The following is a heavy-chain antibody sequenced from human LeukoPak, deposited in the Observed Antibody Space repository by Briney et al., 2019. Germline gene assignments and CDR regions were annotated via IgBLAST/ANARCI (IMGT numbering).Heavy chain of an antibody. CDR2: INQDGSAQ. Sequence: GGSLRLSCAASGFTFNSKWMTWVRQAPGKGLEWVANINQDGSAQYYVDPVKGRFTISRDNAKSSLYLEMSGLRVEDTAVYYCADPPSDYWGQGTLVAVSS. CDR3: ADPPSDY. CDR1: GFTFNSKW. J-gene: IGHJ4*02. V-gene: IGHV3-7*01.